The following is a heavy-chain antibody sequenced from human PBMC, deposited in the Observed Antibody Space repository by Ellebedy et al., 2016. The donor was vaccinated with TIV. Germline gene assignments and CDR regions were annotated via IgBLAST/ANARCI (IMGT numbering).Heavy chain of an antibody. CDR3: ARRKVTIPRADAYFDY. J-gene: IGHJ4*02. CDR1: GGPISSSGYY. Sequence: SETLSLTXTVSGGPISSSGYYWGWIRQPPGKGLEWIGSIYYSGNTYYNPSLKSRVTISIDTSKNQFSLRLSSVTAADTAIYRCARRKVTIPRADAYFDYWGQGILVTVSS. D-gene: IGHD3-3*01. V-gene: IGHV4-39*01. CDR2: IYYSGNT.